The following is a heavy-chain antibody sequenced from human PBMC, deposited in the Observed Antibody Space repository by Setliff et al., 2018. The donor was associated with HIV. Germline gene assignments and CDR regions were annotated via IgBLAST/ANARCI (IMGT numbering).Heavy chain of an antibody. CDR2: INHSGST. CDR3: ARGLGMVEATTPFDY. Sequence: SETLSLTCAVYSGSFSGYYWSWIRQPPGKGLEWIGEINHSGSTNYNPSLKSRVTISIDTSKNQFSVKLNFVTAADTAVYYCARGLGMVEATTPFDYWGQGTLVTVSS. CDR1: SGSFSGYY. V-gene: IGHV4-34*01. J-gene: IGHJ4*02. D-gene: IGHD1-26*01.